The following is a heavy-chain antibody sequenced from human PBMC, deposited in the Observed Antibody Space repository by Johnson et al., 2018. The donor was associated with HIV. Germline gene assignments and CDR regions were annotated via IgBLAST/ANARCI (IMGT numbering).Heavy chain of an antibody. D-gene: IGHD3-10*01. V-gene: IGHV3-33*08. CDR2: IWYDGSNK. Sequence: QVQLVESGGGVVRPGGSLRLSCAASGFTFSSYDMHWVRQAPGKGLEWVAVIWYDGSNKYYADSVKGRFTISRDNSKNTLFLQLNSLRAEDTAVYYCGRAKGNSYYGSGHDAFYIWGRGTIVTVSS. J-gene: IGHJ3*02. CDR3: GRAKGNSYYGSGHDAFYI. CDR1: GFTFSSYD.